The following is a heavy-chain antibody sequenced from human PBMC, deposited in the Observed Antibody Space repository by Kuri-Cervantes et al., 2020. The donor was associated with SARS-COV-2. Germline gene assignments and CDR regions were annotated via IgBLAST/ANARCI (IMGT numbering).Heavy chain of an antibody. V-gene: IGHV1-2*02. D-gene: IGHD6-6*01. CDR1: GYTFTSYG. CDR3: ARESIAARLDAFDI. CDR2: INPNSGGT. Sequence: ASVKVSCKASGYTFTSYGISWVRQAPGQGLEWMGWINPNSGGTNYAQKFQGRVTMTRDTSISTAHMELSRLRSDDTAVYYCARESIAARLDAFDIWGQGTMVTVSS. J-gene: IGHJ3*02.